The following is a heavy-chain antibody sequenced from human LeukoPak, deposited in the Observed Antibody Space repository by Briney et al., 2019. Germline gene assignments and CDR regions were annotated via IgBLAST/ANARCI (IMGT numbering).Heavy chain of an antibody. CDR2: INHSGST. CDR3: ARTLDSRRYMVRRPYSMDV. CDR1: GGSFSGYY. Sequence: PSETLSLTCAVYGGSFSGYYWNWIRQPPGKGLEWIGEINHSGSTTYNRSLKSRVTISLDTSKNQFSLKLSSVTAADTAVYYCARTLDSRRYMVRRPYSMDVWGQGTTVTVSS. J-gene: IGHJ6*02. D-gene: IGHD3-22*01. V-gene: IGHV4-34*01.